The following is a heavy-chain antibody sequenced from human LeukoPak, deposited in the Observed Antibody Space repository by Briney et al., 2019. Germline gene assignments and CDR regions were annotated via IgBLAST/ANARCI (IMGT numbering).Heavy chain of an antibody. D-gene: IGHD3-9*01. Sequence: GRSLRLSCAASGFTFSSYAMHWVRQAPGKGLEWVAVISYDGSNKYYADSVKGRFTISRDNSKNTLYLQMNSLRAEDTAVYYCARGKRAFDWLFSFDYWGQGTLVTVSS. CDR1: GFTFSSYA. V-gene: IGHV3-30*04. J-gene: IGHJ4*02. CDR3: ARGKRAFDWLFSFDY. CDR2: ISYDGSNK.